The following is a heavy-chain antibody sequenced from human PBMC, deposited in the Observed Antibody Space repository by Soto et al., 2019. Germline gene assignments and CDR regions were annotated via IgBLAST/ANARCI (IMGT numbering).Heavy chain of an antibody. CDR3: ARILITGTTWAFDI. J-gene: IGHJ3*02. Sequence: SETLSLTCTVSGGSISSYYWSWIRQPPGKGLEWIGYIYYSGSTNYNPSLKSRVTISVDTSKNQFSLNLSSVTAADTAVYYCARILITGTTWAFDIWGQGTMVTVSS. D-gene: IGHD1-20*01. CDR2: IYYSGST. V-gene: IGHV4-59*01. CDR1: GGSISSYY.